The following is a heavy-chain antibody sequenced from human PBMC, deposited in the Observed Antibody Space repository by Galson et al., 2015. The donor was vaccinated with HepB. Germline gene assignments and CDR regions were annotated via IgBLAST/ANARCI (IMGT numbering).Heavy chain of an antibody. Sequence: SLRLSCAASGFTFSSYSMNWVRQAPGKGLEWVTSISSSSSYIYYADSVKGRFTISRDNAKNSLYLQMNSLRAEDTAVYYCAKVGAGGGTMPHSATKTLRGAFDIWGQGTMVTVSS. CDR2: ISSSSSYI. V-gene: IGHV3-21*01. CDR1: GFTFSSYS. CDR3: AKVGAGGGTMPHSATKTLRGAFDI. J-gene: IGHJ3*02. D-gene: IGHD2-2*01.